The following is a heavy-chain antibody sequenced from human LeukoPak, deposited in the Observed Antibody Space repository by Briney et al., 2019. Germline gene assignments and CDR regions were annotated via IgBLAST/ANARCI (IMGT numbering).Heavy chain of an antibody. CDR1: GFDFSTYT. CDR3: ARVGRSGWTVDY. D-gene: IGHD6-19*01. V-gene: IGHV3-48*04. CDR2: ISSSSSNI. J-gene: IGHJ4*02. Sequence: GGSLRLSCAASGFDFSTYTIGWVRQAPGKGLEWVSYISSSSSNIYHADSVKGRFTISRDNAKNSLHLQMNSLRAEDTAVYYCARVGRSGWTVDYWGQGTMVTVSS.